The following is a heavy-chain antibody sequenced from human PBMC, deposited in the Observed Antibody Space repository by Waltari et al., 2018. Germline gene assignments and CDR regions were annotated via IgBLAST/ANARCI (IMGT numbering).Heavy chain of an antibody. CDR1: GFTFRRYW. V-gene: IGHV3-7*01. J-gene: IGHJ5*02. CDR2: IKQDGSEK. D-gene: IGHD6-19*01. Sequence: EVQLVDSGGGLVQPGGYLRPSCAASGFTFRRYWMRWVRQAPGKGLDWVANIKQDGSEKYYVDSVKGRFTISRDNAKNSLYLQMNSLRAEDTAVYYCARDEGLSWFDPWGQGTLVIVSS. CDR3: ARDEGLSWFDP.